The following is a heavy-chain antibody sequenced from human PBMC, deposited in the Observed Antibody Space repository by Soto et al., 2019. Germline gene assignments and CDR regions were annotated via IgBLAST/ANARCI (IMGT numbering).Heavy chain of an antibody. CDR1: GGSISRGNYY. Sequence: QVQLRESGPGLVKPSQTLSLTCTVSGGSISRGNYYWSWIRQPPGKGLEWIGYIYYSGSTYYNPSITSRVTIALDTSKNRFSLKLTSVTAADTAVYHCARVNYPHYTPMVWFDPWGQGTLVTVSS. V-gene: IGHV4-30-4*01. D-gene: IGHD1-7*01. J-gene: IGHJ5*02. CDR2: IYYSGST. CDR3: ARVNYPHYTPMVWFDP.